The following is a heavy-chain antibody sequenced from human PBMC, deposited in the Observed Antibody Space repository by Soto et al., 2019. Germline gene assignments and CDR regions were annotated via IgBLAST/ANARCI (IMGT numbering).Heavy chain of an antibody. CDR1: GFTFSSYG. CDR3: ARGRYCSSTSCYTSSVTTYYGMDV. Sequence: GGSLRLSCAASGFTFSSYGIHWVRQAPGKGLEWVALISYDGTDKYYADSVKGRFTISRDNSKNTLYLQMNSLRAEDTAVYYCARGRYCSSTSCYTSSVTTYYGMDVWGQGTTVTVSS. V-gene: IGHV3-30*03. J-gene: IGHJ6*02. D-gene: IGHD2-2*02. CDR2: ISYDGTDK.